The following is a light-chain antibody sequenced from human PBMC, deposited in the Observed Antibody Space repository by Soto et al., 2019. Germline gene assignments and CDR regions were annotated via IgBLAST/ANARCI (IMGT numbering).Light chain of an antibody. CDR2: KAS. V-gene: IGKV1-5*03. J-gene: IGKJ1*01. Sequence: DIQMTQSPSTLSASVGDRVTITCRASQSISSWLAWYQQKPGKAPKLLIYKASSSESGVPSRFSGSGSGTEFTLTISSLQPDDFATYYCQQYNSYLWTFGQGTKVDI. CDR1: QSISSW. CDR3: QQYNSYLWT.